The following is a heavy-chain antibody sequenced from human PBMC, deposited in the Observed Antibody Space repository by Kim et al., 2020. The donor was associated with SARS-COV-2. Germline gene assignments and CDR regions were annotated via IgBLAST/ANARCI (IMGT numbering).Heavy chain of an antibody. D-gene: IGHD6-19*01. J-gene: IGHJ4*02. Sequence: NDEQKFKGRVTMTRDTSISTAYMELSRLRSDDTAVYYCAREVSGWYHYFDYWGQGTLVTVSS. CDR3: AREVSGWYHYFDY. V-gene: IGHV1-2*02.